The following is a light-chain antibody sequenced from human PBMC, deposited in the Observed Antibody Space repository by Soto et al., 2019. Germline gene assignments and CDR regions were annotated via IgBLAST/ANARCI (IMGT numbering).Light chain of an antibody. CDR3: QVWYSSTDLYV. CDR1: NIGSES. V-gene: IGLV3-21*02. CDR2: DDS. Sequence: SYELTQPPSVSVAPGQTARITCGGNNIGSESVHWYQQRPGQAPVLVVYDDSDRPSGIPERFSGSNSANTATLTISRVEAGYESDYYCQVWYSSTDLYVFGSGPKVTVL. J-gene: IGLJ1*01.